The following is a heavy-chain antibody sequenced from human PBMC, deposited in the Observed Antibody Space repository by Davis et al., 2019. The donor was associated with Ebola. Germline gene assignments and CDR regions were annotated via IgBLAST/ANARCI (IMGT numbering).Heavy chain of an antibody. CDR2: ISWNSGSI. D-gene: IGHD1-26*01. J-gene: IGHJ5*02. CDR1: GFTFDDYA. Sequence: GGSLRLSCAASGFTFDDYAMHWVRQAPGKGLEWVSGISWNSGSIGYADSVKGRFTISRDNAKNSLYLQMNSLSVEDTAIYFCARDTIEGATTFDHWGQGTLVTVSS. V-gene: IGHV3-9*01. CDR3: ARDTIEGATTFDH.